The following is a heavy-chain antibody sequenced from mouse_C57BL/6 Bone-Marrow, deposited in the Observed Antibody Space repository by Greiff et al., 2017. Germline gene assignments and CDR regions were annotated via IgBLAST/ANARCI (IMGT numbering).Heavy chain of an antibody. CDR1: GYSITSGYY. CDR2: ISYDGSN. CDR3: ARGDYYAMDY. Sequence: EVQLQESGPGLVKPSQSLSLTCSVTGYSITSGYYWNWIRQFPGNKLEWMGYISYDGSNNYNPSLKNRISITRDTSKNQFFLKLSSVTTEDTATYYCARGDYYAMDYWGQGTSVTVSS. V-gene: IGHV3-6*01. J-gene: IGHJ4*01.